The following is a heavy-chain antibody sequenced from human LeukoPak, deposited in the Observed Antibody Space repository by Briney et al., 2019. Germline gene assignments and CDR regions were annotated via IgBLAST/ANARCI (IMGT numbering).Heavy chain of an antibody. D-gene: IGHD2-2*01. V-gene: IGHV4-34*01. CDR2: INHSGST. J-gene: IGHJ5*02. CDR3: ARDQGYCSSTSCYGWFDP. CDR1: GWSFSGYY. Sequence: SETLSLTCAVYGWSFSGYYWSWIRQPPGKGLEWIGEINHSGSTNYNPSLKSRVTISVDTSKNQFSLKLSSVTAADTAVYYCARDQGYCSSTSCYGWFDPWGQGTLVTVSS.